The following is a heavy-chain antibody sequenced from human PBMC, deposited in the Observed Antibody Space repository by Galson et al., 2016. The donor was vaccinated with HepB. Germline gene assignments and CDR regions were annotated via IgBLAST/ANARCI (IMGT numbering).Heavy chain of an antibody. CDR1: GGSISSGVYY. Sequence: LSLTCTVSGGSISSGVYYWSWIRQHPGKGLEWIGYIYYDGRTYYNPSLKSRIAISLDTSKNQFSLKLTSVTAADTAVYYCARGSSWSGHWFDPWGQGTLVTVSS. D-gene: IGHD6-13*01. CDR2: IYYDGRT. J-gene: IGHJ5*02. V-gene: IGHV4-31*03. CDR3: ARGSSWSGHWFDP.